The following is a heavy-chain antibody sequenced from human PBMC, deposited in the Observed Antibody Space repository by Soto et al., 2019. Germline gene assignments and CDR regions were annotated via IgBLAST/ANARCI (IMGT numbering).Heavy chain of an antibody. V-gene: IGHV5-51*01. D-gene: IGHD1-1*01. CDR1: GYSFTSCL. J-gene: IGHJ3*02. CDR3: ARLEDPGVQLERLSAFDI. CDR2: IYPGDSDT. Sequence: GESLKISCKGSGYSFTSCLIGWVRQMPGKGLEWMGIIYPGDSDTRYSPSFQGQVTISADKSISTAYLQWSSLKASDTAMYYCARLEDPGVQLERLSAFDIWGQGTMVTVSS.